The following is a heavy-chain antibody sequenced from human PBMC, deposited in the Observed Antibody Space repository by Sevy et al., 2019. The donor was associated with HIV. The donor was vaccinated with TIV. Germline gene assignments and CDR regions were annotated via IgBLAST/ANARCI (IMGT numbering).Heavy chain of an antibody. CDR1: GFTFSSYA. V-gene: IGHV3-30-3*01. CDR3: ATTRGGWYEY. CDR2: ISYDGSNK. J-gene: IGHJ4*02. Sequence: GESPKISCAASGFTFSSYAMHWVRQAPGKGLEWVAVISYDGSNKYYADSVKGRFTISRDNSKNTRYLQMNSLRAEDTAVYYCATTRGGWYEYWGQGTLVTVSS. D-gene: IGHD6-19*01.